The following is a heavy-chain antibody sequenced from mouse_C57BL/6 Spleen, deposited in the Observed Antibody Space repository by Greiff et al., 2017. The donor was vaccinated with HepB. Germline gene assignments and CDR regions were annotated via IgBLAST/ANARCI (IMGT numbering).Heavy chain of an antibody. CDR3: AKVGGSSYYAMDY. D-gene: IGHD1-1*01. J-gene: IGHJ4*01. V-gene: IGHV2-5*01. CDR1: GFSLTSYG. Sequence: VQLQQSGPGLVQPSQSLSITCTVSGFSLTSYGVHWVRQSPGKGLEWLGVIWRGGSTDYNAAFMSRLSITKDNSKSQVFFKMNSLQADDTAIYYCAKVGGSSYYAMDYWGQGTSVTVSS. CDR2: IWRGGST.